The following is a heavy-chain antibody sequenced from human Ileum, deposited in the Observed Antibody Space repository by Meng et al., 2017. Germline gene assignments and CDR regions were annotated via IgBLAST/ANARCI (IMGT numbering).Heavy chain of an antibody. CDR2: INPDGSAT. J-gene: IGHJ5*01. CDR1: GFTFSGHW. V-gene: IGHV3-74*01. Sequence: GESLKISCAAPGFTFSGHWMHWVRQAPGKGLAWVSRINPDGSATGYADSVKGRFTVSRDNAKNTLYLQMNSLSAEDTAVYYCTRDFDWSSDSWGQGTLVTVSS. D-gene: IGHD3-9*01. CDR3: TRDFDWSSDS.